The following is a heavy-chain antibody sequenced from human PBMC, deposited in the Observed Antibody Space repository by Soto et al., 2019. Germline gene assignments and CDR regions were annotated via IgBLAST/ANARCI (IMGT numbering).Heavy chain of an antibody. CDR3: ATSYGSGYRAFDY. V-gene: IGHV1-69*02. D-gene: IGHD3-10*01. Sequence: QVQLVQSGAEVKKPGSSVRVSCKASGDAFSFYTINWVRQAPGLGLEWMGRINPILTMSNYAQKFQGRVNFTADKSTSTAYMVLSSLRSADTAMYFCATSYGSGYRAFDYWGQGALVTVSS. CDR2: INPILTMS. CDR1: GDAFSFYT. J-gene: IGHJ4*02.